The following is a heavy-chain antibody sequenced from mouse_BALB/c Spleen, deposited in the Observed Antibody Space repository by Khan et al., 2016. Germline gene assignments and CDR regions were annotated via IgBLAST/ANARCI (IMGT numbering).Heavy chain of an antibody. CDR1: GYTFTTYW. CDR2: ITPSTGYT. J-gene: IGHJ1*01. Sequence: QVQLQESGAELAKLGASVKMSCKASGYTFTTYWMHWVKQRPGQGLEWIGYITPSTGYTEYNQKFKDKATLTADKSSSTAYIQLRSLTSEDSAVYDCAMRDFDVWGAGTSVTVSS. CDR3: AMRDFDV. V-gene: IGHV1-7*01.